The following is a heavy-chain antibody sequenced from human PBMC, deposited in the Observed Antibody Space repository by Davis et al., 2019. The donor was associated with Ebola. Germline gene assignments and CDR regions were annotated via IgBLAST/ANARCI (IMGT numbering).Heavy chain of an antibody. CDR1: GFSFKDYY. J-gene: IGHJ5*02. CDR2: ISSSGSTI. CDR3: TRDRAYKCFDL. Sequence: GESLKISCAASGFSFKDYYMSWIRQAPGKGLEWVSYISSSGSTIYYADSVKGRFTISRDNAKNSLYLQMNSLRVEDTAIYYCTRDRAYKCFDLWGQGTLVTVSS. V-gene: IGHV3-11*01.